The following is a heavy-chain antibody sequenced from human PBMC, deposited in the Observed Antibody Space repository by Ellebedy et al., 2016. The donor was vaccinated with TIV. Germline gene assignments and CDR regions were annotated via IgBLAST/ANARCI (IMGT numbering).Heavy chain of an antibody. CDR1: GFTFSSHW. CDR3: ARAIGSGSSY. CDR2: INQDGSEI. D-gene: IGHD3-22*01. J-gene: IGHJ4*02. V-gene: IGHV3-7*01. Sequence: GESLKISXAASGFTFSSHWMHWVRQAPGKGLEWVANINQDGSEIHYVDSVKGRFTISRDNAENSLYLQMNSLRAQDTAVYYCARAIGSGSSYWGQGTLVTVSS.